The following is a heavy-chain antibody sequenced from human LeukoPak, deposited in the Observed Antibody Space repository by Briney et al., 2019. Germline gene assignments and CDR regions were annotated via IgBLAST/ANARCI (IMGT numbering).Heavy chain of an antibody. CDR1: GYTFTGYH. J-gene: IGHJ5*02. D-gene: IGHD2-15*01. CDR3: ARQGGYCSGGRCYGRFDP. V-gene: IGHV1-2*02. Sequence: ASVKVSCRASGYTFTGYHIHWVRQAPGQGLEWMGWINPSSGGTNYAQKFQGRVTMTRDTSISTAYMELSSLRSDDTAVYYCARQGGYCSGGRCYGRFDPWGQGTLVTVSS. CDR2: INPSSGGT.